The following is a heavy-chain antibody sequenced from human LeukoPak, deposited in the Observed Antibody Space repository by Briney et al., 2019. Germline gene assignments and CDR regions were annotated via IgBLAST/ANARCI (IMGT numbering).Heavy chain of an antibody. Sequence: SGGSLSLSCAASGFTFSSYEMKWVRQAPGKGLEWVSNIRSSGSPIYYADSVKGRFTISRDNSKNTLYLQMNSLRAEDTAVYYCAKVEGYYDSSGYRTRAVDYWGQGTLVTVSS. CDR2: IRSSGSPI. D-gene: IGHD3-22*01. CDR1: GFTFSSYE. CDR3: AKVEGYYDSSGYRTRAVDY. V-gene: IGHV3-48*03. J-gene: IGHJ4*02.